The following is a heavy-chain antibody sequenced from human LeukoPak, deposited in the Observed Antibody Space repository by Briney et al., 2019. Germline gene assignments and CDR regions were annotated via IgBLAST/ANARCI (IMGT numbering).Heavy chain of an antibody. V-gene: IGHV1-18*04. J-gene: IGHJ3*02. Sequence: ASVKVSCKASGYTFTSYGISCVRQAPGQGLEWMGWISPNNGYTNYAQKLQGRVTITTDTSTTTAYMELTSLTSDDTAVYYCARDEHYYGSGTYYRRASTFDIWGQGTMVTVSS. CDR1: GYTFTSYG. CDR2: ISPNNGYT. D-gene: IGHD3-10*01. CDR3: ARDEHYYGSGTYYRRASTFDI.